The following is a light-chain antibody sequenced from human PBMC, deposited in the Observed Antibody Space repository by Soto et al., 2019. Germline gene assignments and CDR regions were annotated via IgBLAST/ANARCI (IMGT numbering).Light chain of an antibody. Sequence: QSALTQPASVSGSPGQSITISCTGTSSDVGGYNYVSWYQQHPGKAPKLMIYDVSNRPSGVSNRFPGSKSGNTASLTISGLQAQDEADYYCSSSTSSSPYVFGTGTKVTVL. CDR2: DVS. V-gene: IGLV2-14*01. J-gene: IGLJ1*01. CDR3: SSSTSSSPYV. CDR1: SSDVGGYNY.